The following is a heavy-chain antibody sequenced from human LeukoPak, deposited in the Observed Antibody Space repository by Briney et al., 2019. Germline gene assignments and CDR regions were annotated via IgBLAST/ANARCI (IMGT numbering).Heavy chain of an antibody. Sequence: PGGSLRLSCVASGFAFSNYWMDWVRQAPGKGLVWVSAISGSGGSTYYADSVKGRFTISRDNSKNTLYLQMNSLRAEDTAVYYCAKGESAVAGPGWFDPWGQGTLVTVSS. V-gene: IGHV3-23*01. J-gene: IGHJ5*02. D-gene: IGHD6-19*01. CDR3: AKGESAVAGPGWFDP. CDR1: GFAFSNYW. CDR2: ISGSGGST.